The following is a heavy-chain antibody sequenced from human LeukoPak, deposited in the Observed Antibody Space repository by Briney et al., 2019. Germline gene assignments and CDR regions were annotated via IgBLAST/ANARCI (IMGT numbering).Heavy chain of an antibody. CDR3: AKDAWDSSGYLSL. CDR1: GFTFHDYA. V-gene: IGHV3-9*01. CDR2: ISWHSGSI. D-gene: IGHD3-22*01. J-gene: IGHJ4*02. Sequence: GGSLRLSCAASGFTFHDYAMHWVRQAPGKGLEWVSGISWHSGSIGYADSVKGRFTISRDNAKNSLYLQMNSLRAEDTALYYCAKDAWDSSGYLSLWGQGTLVAVSS.